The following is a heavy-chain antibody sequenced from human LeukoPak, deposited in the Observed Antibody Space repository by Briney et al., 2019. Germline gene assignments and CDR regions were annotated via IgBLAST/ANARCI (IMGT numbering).Heavy chain of an antibody. J-gene: IGHJ4*02. D-gene: IGHD2-15*01. CDR1: GFTVSSNY. CDR2: IYSGGST. Sequence: QPGGSLRLSCAASGFTVSSNYMSWVRQAPGKGLEWVSVIYSGGSTYYADSVKGRFTISRDNSKNTLYLQMNSLRAEDTAVYYCARDRDCSGGSCYGYWGQGTLVTVSS. V-gene: IGHV3-66*01. CDR3: ARDRDCSGGSCYGY.